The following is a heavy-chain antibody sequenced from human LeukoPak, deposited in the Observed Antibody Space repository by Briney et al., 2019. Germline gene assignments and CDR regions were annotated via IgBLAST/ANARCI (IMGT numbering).Heavy chain of an antibody. V-gene: IGHV4-34*01. Sequence: TSETLSLTCAVYGGSFSGYYWSWIRQPPGKGLEWIGEINHSGSTNYNPSLKSRVTISVDTSKSQFSLKLSSVTAADTAVYYCARDPYYYYMDVWGKGTTVTVSS. CDR3: ARDPYYYYMDV. J-gene: IGHJ6*03. CDR2: INHSGST. CDR1: GGSFSGYY.